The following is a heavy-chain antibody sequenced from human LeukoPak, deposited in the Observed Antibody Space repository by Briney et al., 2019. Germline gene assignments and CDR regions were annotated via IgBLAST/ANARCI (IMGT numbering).Heavy chain of an antibody. D-gene: IGHD6-19*01. CDR1: GFKFHNYA. V-gene: IGHV3-9*01. CDR2: ISWNNESL. J-gene: IGHJ4*02. Sequence: GGSLRLSCTASGFKFHNYALHWVRQAPGKGVEWVSGISWNNESLDYADSVNGRFIISRDNAKNSIYLQMNSLRAEDTAVYYCARDWGSSGWFYFDSWGRGTLVSVSS. CDR3: ARDWGSSGWFYFDS.